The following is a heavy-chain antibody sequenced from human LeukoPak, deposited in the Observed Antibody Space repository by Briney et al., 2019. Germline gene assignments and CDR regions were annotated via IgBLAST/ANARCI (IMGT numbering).Heavy chain of an antibody. D-gene: IGHD4-17*01. Sequence: PGGSLRLSCAASGFTFSSFAMAWVRQAPGKGLEWLSAVSSNGGRTYYADSVKGRFTVSRDNSKNTLFLEVNSLRAEDTAIYYCAKESPDYGDPLDYCGQGALVTVSS. CDR3: AKESPDYGDPLDY. CDR1: GFTFSSFA. CDR2: VSSNGGRT. J-gene: IGHJ4*02. V-gene: IGHV3-23*01.